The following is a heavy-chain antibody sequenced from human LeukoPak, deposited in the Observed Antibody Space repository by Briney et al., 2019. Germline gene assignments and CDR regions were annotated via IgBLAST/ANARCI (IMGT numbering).Heavy chain of an antibody. CDR3: ARSGAGVVVAPTPFDP. D-gene: IGHD2-15*01. V-gene: IGHV4-34*01. Sequence: KPSETLSLTCAVYGGSFSGYYWSWIRQPPGKGLEWIGEINHSGSTNYNPSLKSRVTISVDTSKNQFSLKLSSVTAADTAVYYCARSGAGVVVAPTPFDPWSQGTLVTVSS. CDR2: INHSGST. CDR1: GGSFSGYY. J-gene: IGHJ5*02.